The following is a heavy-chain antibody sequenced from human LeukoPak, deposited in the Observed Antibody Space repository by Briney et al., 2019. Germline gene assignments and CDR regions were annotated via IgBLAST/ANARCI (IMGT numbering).Heavy chain of an antibody. CDR1: GYTFTCYY. D-gene: IGHD5-18*01. CDR2: INPSGGST. Sequence: ASLKVSCKASGYTFTCYYMHWVRQAPGQGLEWMGLINPSGGSTSHAQKFQGRVTMTRDTSTSTVYMELSSLRSEDTAVYYCAREGYSYGYPDYWGQGTLVTVSS. V-gene: IGHV1-46*01. CDR3: AREGYSYGYPDY. J-gene: IGHJ4*02.